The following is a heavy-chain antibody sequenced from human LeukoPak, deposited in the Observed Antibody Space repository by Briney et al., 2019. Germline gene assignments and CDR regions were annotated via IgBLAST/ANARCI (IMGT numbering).Heavy chain of an antibody. J-gene: IGHJ2*01. CDR2: FDPEDGET. D-gene: IGHD2-15*01. Sequence: ASVKVSCKVSGYTLTELSMHWVRQAPGKGLEWMGGFDPEDGETIYAQKFQGRVTMTEDTSTDTAYMELSSLRSEDTAVYYCATDSVSRWYPYWYFDPWGRGTLVTVSS. CDR3: ATDSVSRWYPYWYFDP. CDR1: GYTLTELS. V-gene: IGHV1-24*01.